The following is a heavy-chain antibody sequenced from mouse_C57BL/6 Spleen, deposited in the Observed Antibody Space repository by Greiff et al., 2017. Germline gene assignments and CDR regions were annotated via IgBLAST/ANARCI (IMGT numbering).Heavy chain of an antibody. CDR1: GYTFTSYW. CDR3: AREGLRSYFDY. D-gene: IGHD2-4*01. J-gene: IGHJ2*01. CDR2: IHPNSGST. Sequence: QVQLQQPGAELVKPGASVTLSCKASGYTFTSYWMHWVKQRPGQGLEWIGMIHPNSGSTNYNEKFKSKATLTVDKSSSTAYMQLSSLTSEDSAVYYCAREGLRSYFDYWGQGTTLTVSS. V-gene: IGHV1-64*01.